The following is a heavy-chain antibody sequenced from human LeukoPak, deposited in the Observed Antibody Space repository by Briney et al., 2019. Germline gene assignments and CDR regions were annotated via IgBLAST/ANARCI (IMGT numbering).Heavy chain of an antibody. V-gene: IGHV3-15*01. Sequence: GGSLRLSCAASGFTFSNAWMSWVRQAPGKGREWVGRIKSKTDGGTTDYAAPVKGRFTISRDDSKNTLYLQMNSLKTEDTAVYYCTTDKVIDGYNYDYWGQGTLVTVSS. D-gene: IGHD5-24*01. J-gene: IGHJ4*02. CDR2: IKSKTDGGTT. CDR1: GFTFSNAW. CDR3: TTDKVIDGYNYDY.